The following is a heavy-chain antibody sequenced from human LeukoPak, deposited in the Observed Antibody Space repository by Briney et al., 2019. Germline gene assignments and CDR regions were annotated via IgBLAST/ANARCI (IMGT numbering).Heavy chain of an antibody. CDR3: ARGVLHSSSWYSGDYYGMDV. J-gene: IGHJ6*02. CDR2: IKQDGSEK. Sequence: GGSLRLSCAASGFTFSSYWMSWVRQAPGKGLEWVANIKQDGSEKYYVDSVKGRFTISRDNAKNSLYLQMNSQRAEDTAVYYCARGVLHSSSWYSGDYYGMDVWGQGTTVTVSS. CDR1: GFTFSSYW. V-gene: IGHV3-7*01. D-gene: IGHD6-13*01.